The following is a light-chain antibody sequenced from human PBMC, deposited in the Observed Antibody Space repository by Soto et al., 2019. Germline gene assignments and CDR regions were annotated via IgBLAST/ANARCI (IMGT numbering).Light chain of an antibody. J-gene: IGKJ2*01. CDR2: GTF. CDR1: QSISSNY. CDR3: QQYGSSPYT. Sequence: EIVLTQSPGTLSLSPGERATLSCSASQSISSNYLAWYQQKPGQAPRLLIYGTFNRATGIPDRFGGSGSGTDFSLTISRLEPEDFAVYFCQQYGSSPYTFGQGTKLDI. V-gene: IGKV3-20*01.